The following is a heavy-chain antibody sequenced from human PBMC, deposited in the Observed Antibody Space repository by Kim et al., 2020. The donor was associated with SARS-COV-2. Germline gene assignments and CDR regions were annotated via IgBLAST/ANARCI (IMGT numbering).Heavy chain of an antibody. CDR1: GGSVSSGSYY. J-gene: IGHJ5*02. Sequence: SETLSLTCTVSGGSVSSGSYYWSWIRQPPGKGLEWIGYIYYSGSTNYNPSLKSRFTISVATSKNQFSLKLSSVTAADTAAYYCARKDYGDYGNCFYPCG. V-gene: IGHV4-61*01. CDR3: ARKDYGDYGNCFYP. D-gene: IGHD4-17*01. CDR2: IYYSGST.